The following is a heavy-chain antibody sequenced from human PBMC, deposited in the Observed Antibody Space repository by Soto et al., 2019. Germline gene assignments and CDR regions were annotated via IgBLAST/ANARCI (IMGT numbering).Heavy chain of an antibody. CDR1: GLSFNIYW. CDR3: AGGMARLDV. Sequence: DVQLVESGGGVVQPGGSLRLSCAASGLSFNIYWMHWVRQVPGKGLVWLARINSDGSHTIYVDSVKGRFTISRDNAKNTVLLQMDSLRDEDTGVYYCAGGMARLDVWGQGTTVTVSS. J-gene: IGHJ6*02. V-gene: IGHV3-74*01. CDR2: INSDGSHT.